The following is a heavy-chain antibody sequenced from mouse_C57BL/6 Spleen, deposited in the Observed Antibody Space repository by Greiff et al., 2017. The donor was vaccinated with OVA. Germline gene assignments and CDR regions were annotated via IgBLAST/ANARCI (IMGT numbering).Heavy chain of an antibody. CDR3: ARWEDYDYFDY. D-gene: IGHD2-4*01. V-gene: IGHV1-26*01. J-gene: IGHJ2*01. Sequence: EVQLQQSGPELVKPGASVKISCKASGYTFTDYYMNWVKQSPGKSLEWIGDINPNNGGTSYNQKFKGKATLTVDKSSSTAYMELRSLTSEDSAVYYCARWEDYDYFDYWGQGTTLTVSS. CDR1: GYTFTDYY. CDR2: INPNNGGT.